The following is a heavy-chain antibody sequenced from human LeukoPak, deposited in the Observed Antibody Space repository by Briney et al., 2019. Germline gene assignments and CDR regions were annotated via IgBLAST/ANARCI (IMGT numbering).Heavy chain of an antibody. J-gene: IGHJ4*02. CDR3: ARGAGYNYPYYFDY. V-gene: IGHV3-53*01. CDR2: IYGGGNI. CDR1: GFIFSDYY. Sequence: GGSLRLSCAASGFIFSDYYMSWIRQAPGKGLEWVSVIYGGGNIYYADSVKGRFTISRDNSKNTLYLQMNSLRAEDTAVYYCARGAGYNYPYYFDYWGQGTLVTVSS. D-gene: IGHD5-24*01.